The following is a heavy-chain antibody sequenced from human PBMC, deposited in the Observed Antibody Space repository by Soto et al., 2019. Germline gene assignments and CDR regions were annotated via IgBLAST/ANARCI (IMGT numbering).Heavy chain of an antibody. CDR1: GGSINNNYYY. CDR2: VSFTGTT. V-gene: IGHV4-39*01. D-gene: IGHD4-17*01. CDR3: TRRIYGGNLDY. Sequence: PSETLSLTCSVSGGSINNNYYYWGWVRQPPGKGLEWIGSVSFTGTTYYSPSLKSRVTTSIDTSRNQFSLKLSSVTAADTAVYYCTRRIYGGNLDYWGQGTLVTVSS. J-gene: IGHJ4*02.